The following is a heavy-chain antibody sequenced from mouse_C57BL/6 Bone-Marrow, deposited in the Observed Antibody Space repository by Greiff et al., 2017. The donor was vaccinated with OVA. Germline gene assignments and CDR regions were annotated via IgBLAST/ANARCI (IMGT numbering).Heavy chain of an antibody. J-gene: IGHJ3*01. D-gene: IGHD2-3*01. Sequence: VNVVESGAELVKPGASVKLSCKASGYTFTSYWMHWVKQRPGQGLEWIGYINPSSGYTKYNQKFKDKATLTEDKSSSTAYMQLSSLTYEDSAVYYCARSKGIYDSYSGFAYWGQGTLVTVSA. CDR1: GYTFTSYW. CDR3: ARSKGIYDSYSGFAY. CDR2: INPSSGYT. V-gene: IGHV1-7*01.